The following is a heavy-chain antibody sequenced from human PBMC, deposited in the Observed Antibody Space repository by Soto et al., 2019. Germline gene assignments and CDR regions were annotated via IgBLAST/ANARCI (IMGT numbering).Heavy chain of an antibody. D-gene: IGHD6-19*01. Sequence: QLQLQESGPGLVKPWETLSLTCTVSGDYISSSNYFWGWIRQPPGKGLEWIGTIFYSGSTYYNPSLKSRVTISVDTSKNQFSLRLISVTAADTALYYCARRYGWLYFDYWGQGSLVTVSS. J-gene: IGHJ4*02. CDR1: GDYISSSNYF. CDR3: ARRYGWLYFDY. CDR2: IFYSGST. V-gene: IGHV4-39*01.